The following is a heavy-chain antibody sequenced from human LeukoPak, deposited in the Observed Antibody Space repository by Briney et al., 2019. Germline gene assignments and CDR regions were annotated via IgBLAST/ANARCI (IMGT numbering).Heavy chain of an antibody. CDR3: AASGGRLRYDDAFDI. J-gene: IGHJ3*02. Sequence: PGRSLRLSCAASGFAVSSNYMSWVRQAPGKGLEWVSVISSGGYTYYPDSEKGRFTISRDNSKNTLYLQMNSLRAEDTAVYYCAASGGRLRYDDAFDIWGQGTVVTVSS. CDR2: ISSGGYT. V-gene: IGHV3-53*01. D-gene: IGHD1-26*01. CDR1: GFAVSSNY.